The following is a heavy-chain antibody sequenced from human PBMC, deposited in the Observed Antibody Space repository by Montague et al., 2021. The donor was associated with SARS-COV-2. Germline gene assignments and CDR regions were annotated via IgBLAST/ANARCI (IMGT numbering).Heavy chain of an antibody. CDR1: GFTFSDYY. V-gene: IGHV3-11*01. CDR3: ARESGSGCYYDYFDY. CDR2: ISSSGSTI. D-gene: IGHD1-26*01. J-gene: IGHJ4*02. Sequence: SLRLSCAASGFTFSDYYMSWIRQAPGKGLEWVSYISSSGSTIYYADSVKGRFTISRDNAKNPLYLQMNSLRAEDTAIYYCARESGSGCYYDYFDYWGQGTLVTVSS.